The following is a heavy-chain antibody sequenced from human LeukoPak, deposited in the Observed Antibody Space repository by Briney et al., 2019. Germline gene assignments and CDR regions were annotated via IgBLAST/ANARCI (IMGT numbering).Heavy chain of an antibody. Sequence: GESLRLSFSASGFTFSSYAMSWVRRAPAKGLEWVSANNGRGGSTYYADSVKGRFTISRDNSKNTLYLQMNSLRAEDTAVYYCAKGIAVAGIRRYFDYWGQGTLVTVSS. CDR2: NNGRGGST. V-gene: IGHV3-23*01. CDR3: AKGIAVAGIRRYFDY. J-gene: IGHJ4*02. CDR1: GFTFSSYA. D-gene: IGHD6-19*01.